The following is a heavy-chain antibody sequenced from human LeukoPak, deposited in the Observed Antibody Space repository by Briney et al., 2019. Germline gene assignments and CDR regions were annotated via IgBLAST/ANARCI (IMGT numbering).Heavy chain of an antibody. D-gene: IGHD3-3*01. Sequence: PGGSLRLSCAASGFTFSSYGMHWVRQAPGKGLEWVAVISYDGSNKYYADSVKGRFTISRDNSKNTLYLQMNSLRAEDTAVYYCAKVSITIFGVVRADFDYWGQGTLVTVSS. V-gene: IGHV3-30*18. J-gene: IGHJ4*02. CDR1: GFTFSSYG. CDR3: AKVSITIFGVVRADFDY. CDR2: ISYDGSNK.